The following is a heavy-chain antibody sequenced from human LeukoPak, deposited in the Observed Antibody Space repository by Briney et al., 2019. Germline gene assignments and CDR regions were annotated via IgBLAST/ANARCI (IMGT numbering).Heavy chain of an antibody. J-gene: IGHJ3*02. D-gene: IGHD3-10*01. V-gene: IGHV4-59*12. CDR1: GGSISSYY. CDR3: AREPYGTGDDAFDI. Sequence: SETLSLTCTVSGGSISSYYWSWIRQPPGKGLEWIGYIYYSGSTNYNPSLKSRVTISVDTSKNQFSLKLSSVTAADTAVYYCAREPYGTGDDAFDIWGQGTMVTVSS. CDR2: IYYSGST.